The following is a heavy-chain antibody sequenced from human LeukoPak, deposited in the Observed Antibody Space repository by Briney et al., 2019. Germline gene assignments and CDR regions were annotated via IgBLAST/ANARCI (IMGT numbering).Heavy chain of an antibody. CDR1: GGSISSSDYY. CDR3: AREQSPGPIDY. D-gene: IGHD7-27*01. V-gene: IGHV4-30-4*01. J-gene: IGHJ4*02. Sequence: SQTLSLTCTVSGGSISSSDYYWSWIRQPPGKGLEWIGYIYYSGNTYYNPSLKSRVTISVDTSKNQFSLRLNSVTAADTAVYYCAREQSPGPIDYWGQGTLVTVSS. CDR2: IYYSGNT.